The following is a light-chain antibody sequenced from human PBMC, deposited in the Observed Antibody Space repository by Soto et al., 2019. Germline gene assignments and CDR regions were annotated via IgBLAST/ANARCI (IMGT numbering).Light chain of an antibody. CDR2: SNN. CDR3: AAWDDSLNGHAV. J-gene: IGLJ7*01. CDR1: SSNIGSNT. V-gene: IGLV1-44*01. Sequence: QSVLTQPPSGSGTPGQRVTISCSGSSSNIGSNTVNWYQQLPGTAPKLLIYSNNQRPSGVPDRFSGSKSGTSASLAISGLQSEDEADYYCAAWDDSLNGHAVFGGGTQLTVL.